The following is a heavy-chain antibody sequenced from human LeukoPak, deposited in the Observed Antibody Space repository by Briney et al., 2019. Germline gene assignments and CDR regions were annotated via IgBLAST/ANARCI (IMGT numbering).Heavy chain of an antibody. D-gene: IGHD3-3*01. J-gene: IGHJ6*02. CDR3: AKDLGLWREYYGMDV. Sequence: PGASLRLSCAASGFTFNSYAMSWVRQAPGKGLEWVSAISGSGGSTYYAGSVKGRFTISRDNSKNTLYLQMNSLRAEDTAVYYCAKDLGLWREYYGMDVWGQGTTVTVSS. CDR2: ISGSGGST. CDR1: GFTFNSYA. V-gene: IGHV3-23*01.